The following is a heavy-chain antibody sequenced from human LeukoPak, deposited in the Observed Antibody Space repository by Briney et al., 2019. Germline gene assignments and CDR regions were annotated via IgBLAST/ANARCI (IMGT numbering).Heavy chain of an antibody. D-gene: IGHD3-22*01. CDR3: ARVTGYMIEDYFDY. CDR2: INHSGST. J-gene: IGHJ4*02. V-gene: IGHV4-34*01. Sequence: ASETLSLTCAVYGGSFSGYYWSWIRQPPGKGLEWIGEINHSGSTNYNPSLKSRVTISVDTSKNQFSLKLSSVTAADTAVYYCARVTGYMIEDYFDYWGQGTLVTVSS. CDR1: GGSFSGYY.